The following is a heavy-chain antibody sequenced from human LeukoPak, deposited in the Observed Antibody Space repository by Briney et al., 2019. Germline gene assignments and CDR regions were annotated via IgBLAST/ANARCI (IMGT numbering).Heavy chain of an antibody. CDR2: ISGDGGST. CDR1: GFTFDDYA. D-gene: IGHD3-10*01. CDR3: AKIWFGELSFDY. V-gene: IGHV3-43*02. J-gene: IGHJ4*02. Sequence: GGSLRLSSAASGFTFDDYAMHWVRQAPGKGLEWVSLISGDGGSTYYADSVKGRFTISRDNSKNSLYLQMNSLRTEDTALYYCAKIWFGELSFDYWGQGTLVTVSS.